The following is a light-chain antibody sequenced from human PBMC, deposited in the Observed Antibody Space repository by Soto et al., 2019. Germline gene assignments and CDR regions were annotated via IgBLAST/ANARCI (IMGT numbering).Light chain of an antibody. J-gene: IGKJ5*01. CDR1: QSFSNY. CDR3: QQRGT. Sequence: EIVLTQSPATLSLSPVERATLSCRASQSFSNYLAWYQQKPGQAPRLLFSVASNRATGIPARFSGSGSGTDFTLTISSLESEDFAVYYCQQRGTFGQGTRLEIK. V-gene: IGKV3-11*01. CDR2: VAS.